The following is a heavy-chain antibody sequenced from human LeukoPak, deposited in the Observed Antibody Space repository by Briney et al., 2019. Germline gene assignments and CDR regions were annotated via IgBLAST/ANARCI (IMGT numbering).Heavy chain of an antibody. D-gene: IGHD6-19*01. CDR1: GGSISSSSYY. CDR2: IYYSGNT. V-gene: IGHV4-39*01. J-gene: IGHJ5*02. CDR3: ARRRAGRDWFDP. Sequence: SETLSLTCTVSGGSISSSSYYWGWIRQPPGQGLEWIGSIYYSGNTYYNPSLKSRVTISVDTSKNQFSLKLSSVTATDTAVYYCARRRAGRDWFDPWGQGTLVTVSS.